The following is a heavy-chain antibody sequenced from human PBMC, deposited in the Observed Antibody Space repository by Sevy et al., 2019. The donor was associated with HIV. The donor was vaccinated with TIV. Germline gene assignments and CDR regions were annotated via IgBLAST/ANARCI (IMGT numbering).Heavy chain of an antibody. CDR3: ARDLYSSRVGWFDP. Sequence: GGSLRLSCAASGFTFSSYGMHWVRQAPGKGLEWVAVIWYDGSNKYYADSVKGRFTISRDNSKNTLYLQMNSLGAEDTAVYYCARDLYSSRVGWFDPWGQGTLVTVSS. J-gene: IGHJ5*02. CDR2: IWYDGSNK. D-gene: IGHD6-19*01. V-gene: IGHV3-33*01. CDR1: GFTFSSYG.